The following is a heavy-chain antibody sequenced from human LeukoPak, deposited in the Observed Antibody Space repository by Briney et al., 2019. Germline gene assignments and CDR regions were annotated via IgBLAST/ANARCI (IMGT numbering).Heavy chain of an antibody. CDR2: ISSNGRSE. V-gene: IGHV3-30*03. CDR1: GFTFNNYG. D-gene: IGHD2-2*01. Sequence: GGSLRLSCAASGFTFNNYGMHWVRQAPGKGLEWVAVISSNGRSEYYADSVKGRFTISRDNAKKSLYLQMNSLRAEDTAVYYCATPGLLGYCSSAICAPPGYWGQGTLVTVSS. J-gene: IGHJ4*02. CDR3: ATPGLLGYCSSAICAPPGY.